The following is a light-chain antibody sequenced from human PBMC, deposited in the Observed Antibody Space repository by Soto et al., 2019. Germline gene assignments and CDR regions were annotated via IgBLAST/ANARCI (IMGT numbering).Light chain of an antibody. CDR3: MQALQTPT. CDR1: QSLLHRNGYNY. CDR2: LGS. Sequence: DIVMTQSPLSLPVTPGEPASISCRSSQSLLHRNGYNYLDWYLQKSGQSPQLLIYLGSNRASGVPDRFSGSGSGTDFTLKISRVVAEDVGVYYCMQALQTPTFGGGTKVEIK. J-gene: IGKJ4*01. V-gene: IGKV2-28*01.